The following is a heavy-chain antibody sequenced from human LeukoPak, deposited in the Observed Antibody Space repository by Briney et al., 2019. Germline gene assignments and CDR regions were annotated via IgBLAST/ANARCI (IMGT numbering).Heavy chain of an antibody. D-gene: IGHD3-10*01. CDR1: GYTFTSFG. V-gene: IGHV1-18*01. CDR3: ARDSVDGLGTYYNHRPDY. Sequence: ASVKVSCKASGYTFTSFGSSGVRHAPGQGLERMAWISAYNGDTDYARNPRARVTITTAASESTAYMEVRSMSSDATAVYTWARDSVDGLGTYYNHRPDYCGEGTLVTVPS. J-gene: IGHJ4*02. CDR2: ISAYNGDT.